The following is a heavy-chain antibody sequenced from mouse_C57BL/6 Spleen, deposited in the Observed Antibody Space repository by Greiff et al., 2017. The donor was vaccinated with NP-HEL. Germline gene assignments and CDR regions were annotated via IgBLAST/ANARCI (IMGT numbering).Heavy chain of an antibody. V-gene: IGHV5-6*02. J-gene: IGHJ4*01. D-gene: IGHD2-10*01. CDR3: ARQRLLYAMDY. CDR1: GFTFSSYG. Sequence: DVKLVESGGDLVKPGGSLKLSCAASGFTFSSYGMSWVRQTPDKRLEWVATISSGGSYTYYPDSVKGRFTISRDNAKNTLYLQMSSLKSEDTAMYYCARQRLLYAMDYWGQGTSVTVSS. CDR2: ISSGGSYT.